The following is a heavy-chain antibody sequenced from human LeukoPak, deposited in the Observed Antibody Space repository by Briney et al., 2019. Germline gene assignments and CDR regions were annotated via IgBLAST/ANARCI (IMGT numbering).Heavy chain of an antibody. J-gene: IGHJ4*02. CDR1: GYTFTSYD. CDR3: ARGRGKAYCGGDCYPDY. D-gene: IGHD2-21*02. CDR2: MNPNSGNT. Sequence: ASVKVSFKASGYTFTSYDINWVRQATGQGLEWMGWMNPNSGNTGYAQKFQGRVTMTRNTSISTAYMELSNLRSEDTAVYYCARGRGKAYCGGDCYPDYWGQGTRVTVSS. V-gene: IGHV1-8*01.